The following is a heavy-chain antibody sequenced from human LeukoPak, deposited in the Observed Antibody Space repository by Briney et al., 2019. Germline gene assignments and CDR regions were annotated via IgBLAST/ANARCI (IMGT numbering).Heavy chain of an antibody. CDR2: INYSGRI. V-gene: IGHV4-59*01. Sequence: SETLSLTCIVSSGFISSYYWSWIRQTPGKGLEWIAFINYSGRIKYNPSIQSRVSISLDTSKNHFSLQLRSVMAADTAVYYCARLVDYDNSGDPDIFDIWGQGTIVSIS. J-gene: IGHJ3*02. CDR1: SGFISSYY. D-gene: IGHD3-22*01. CDR3: ARLVDYDNSGDPDIFDI.